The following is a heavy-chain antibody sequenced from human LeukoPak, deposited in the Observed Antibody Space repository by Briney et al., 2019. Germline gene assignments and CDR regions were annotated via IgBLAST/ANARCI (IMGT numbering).Heavy chain of an antibody. CDR2: IKSKTDGGTT. CDR1: GFTFSHAW. Sequence: GGSLRLSCAASGFTFSHAWMSWVRQTPGKGLEWVGRIKSKTDGGTTDYAAPVKGRFTISRDDSKNTLYLQMNSLKTEDTAVYYCTVVNYGSGSYPLGYWGQGTLVTVSS. V-gene: IGHV3-15*01. CDR3: TVVNYGSGSYPLGY. D-gene: IGHD3-10*01. J-gene: IGHJ4*02.